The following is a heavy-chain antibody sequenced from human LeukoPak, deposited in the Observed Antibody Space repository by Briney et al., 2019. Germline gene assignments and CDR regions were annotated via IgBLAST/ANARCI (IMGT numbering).Heavy chain of an antibody. Sequence: SETLSLTCNVPGASINTADYYWTWIRQPPGKGLEWIGYISYSGTPYYNPSLNSRVTISLDTSKNQFSLKLNSVTAADTAMYYCARDRYGDFEDYWGHGTLVTVSS. CDR1: GASINTADYY. CDR2: ISYSGTP. V-gene: IGHV4-30-4*08. J-gene: IGHJ4*01. D-gene: IGHD4-17*01. CDR3: ARDRYGDFEDY.